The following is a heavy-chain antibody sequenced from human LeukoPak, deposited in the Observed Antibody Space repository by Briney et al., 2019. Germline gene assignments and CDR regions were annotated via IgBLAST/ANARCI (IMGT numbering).Heavy chain of an antibody. V-gene: IGHV1-2*02. CDR2: INPNSGGT. Sequence: GASVKVSCKASGYTFTGYYMHWVRQAPGQGLEWMGWINPNSGGTNYAQKFQGRVTMTRDMSISTAYMELSRLRSDDTAVYYCARDSSVASSGCFFDWGQGTLVTVSS. J-gene: IGHJ4*02. CDR3: ARDSSVASSGCFFD. CDR1: GYTFTGYY. D-gene: IGHD3-22*01.